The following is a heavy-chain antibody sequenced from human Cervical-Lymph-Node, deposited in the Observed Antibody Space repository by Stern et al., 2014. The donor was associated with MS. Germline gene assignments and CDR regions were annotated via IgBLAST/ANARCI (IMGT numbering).Heavy chain of an antibody. D-gene: IGHD4-17*01. V-gene: IGHV4-61*01. J-gene: IGHJ4*02. CDR3: ARDRSFYGDSYYFDY. CDR2: IYYSGST. Sequence: QVQLQESGPGLVKPSETLSLTCTVSGGSVSSGSYYWSWIRQPPGKGLEWIGYIYYSGSTNYNPYLKSRVTISVDTSKNQFALKLSSVTAADTAVYYCARDRSFYGDSYYFDYWGQGTLVTVSS. CDR1: GGSVSSGSYY.